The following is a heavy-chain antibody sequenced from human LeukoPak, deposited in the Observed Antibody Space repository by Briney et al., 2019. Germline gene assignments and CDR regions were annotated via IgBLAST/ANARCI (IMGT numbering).Heavy chain of an antibody. J-gene: IGHJ6*03. V-gene: IGHV4-4*07. CDR2: IYTSGST. Sequence: SETLSLTCTVSGGSISSYYWSWIRQPAGKGLEWIGRIYTSGSTNYNPSLKSRVTMSVDTSKNQFSLKLSSVTAADTAVYYCASGPYSGSYGYYYYYMDVWGKGTTVTVSS. CDR3: ASGPYSGSYGYYYYYMDV. D-gene: IGHD1-26*01. CDR1: GGSISSYY.